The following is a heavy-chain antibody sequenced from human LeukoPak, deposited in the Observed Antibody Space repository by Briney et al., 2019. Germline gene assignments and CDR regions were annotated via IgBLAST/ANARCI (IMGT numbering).Heavy chain of an antibody. D-gene: IGHD2-2*01. Sequence: SETLSLTCAVYGGSFSGYYWSWIRQPPGKGLEWIGEINHSGSTNYNPSLKSRVTISVDTSKNQFSLKLSSVTAADTAVYYYARRAYCSSTSCYSWFDPWGQGTLVTVSS. CDR3: ARRAYCSSTSCYSWFDP. CDR2: INHSGST. V-gene: IGHV4-34*01. CDR1: GGSFSGYY. J-gene: IGHJ5*02.